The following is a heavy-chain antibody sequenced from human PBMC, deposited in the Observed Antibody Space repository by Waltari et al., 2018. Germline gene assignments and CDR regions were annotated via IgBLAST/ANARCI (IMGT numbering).Heavy chain of an antibody. CDR1: GFTFSSYS. D-gene: IGHD6-13*01. CDR3: ARVQKQQLDLVWY. Sequence: EVQLVESGGGLVQPGGSLRLSCAASGFTFSSYSMNWVSQAPGKGLEWVSYISSSSSTIYYADSVKGRFTISRDNAKNSLYLQMNSLRAEDTAVYYCARVQKQQLDLVWYWGQGTLVTVSS. CDR2: ISSSSSTI. J-gene: IGHJ4*02. V-gene: IGHV3-48*01.